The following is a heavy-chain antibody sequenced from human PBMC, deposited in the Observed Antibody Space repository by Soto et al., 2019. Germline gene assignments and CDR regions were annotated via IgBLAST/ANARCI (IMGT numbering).Heavy chain of an antibody. CDR1: GGSISSYY. J-gene: IGHJ4*02. D-gene: IGHD2-21*02. Sequence: PSETLSLTCTVSGGSISSYYWSWIRQPPGKGLEWIGYIYYSASTNYSPSLKSRVTISVDTSKNQFSLNLSSVTAADTAVYYCARHLPYCGGDCYSLDYWSQGTLVTVS. CDR2: IYYSAST. V-gene: IGHV4-59*08. CDR3: ARHLPYCGGDCYSLDY.